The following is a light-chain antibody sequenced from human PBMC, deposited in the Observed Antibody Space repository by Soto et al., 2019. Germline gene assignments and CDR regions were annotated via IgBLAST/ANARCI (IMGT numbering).Light chain of an antibody. V-gene: IGKV2-28*01. CDR1: QSLLHSNGYKY. Sequence: DIVMTQSPLSLPVTPGEPASISCNSSQSLLHSNGYKYLDWYLQKPGQSPQLLIYLASNRASGVPDRFSGSGSDTDFTLKIKRVEAEDVGVYYCMQALQTPTFGQGTKVEIK. CDR3: MQALQTPT. CDR2: LAS. J-gene: IGKJ1*01.